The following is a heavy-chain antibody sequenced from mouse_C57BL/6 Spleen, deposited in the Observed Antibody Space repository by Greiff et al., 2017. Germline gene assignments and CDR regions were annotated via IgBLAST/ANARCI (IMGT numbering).Heavy chain of an antibody. J-gene: IGHJ2*01. CDR2: FYPGSGSI. CDR1: GYTFTEYT. V-gene: IGHV1-62-2*01. Sequence: QVQLKESGAELVKPGASVQLSCKASGYTFTEYTIHWVKQRSGQGLEWIGWFYPGSGSIKYNEKFKDKATLTADKSSSTVYMELSRLTSEDSAVYLCARHDLTTVVLEYWGQGTTLTAAS. CDR3: ARHDLTTVVLEY. D-gene: IGHD1-1*01.